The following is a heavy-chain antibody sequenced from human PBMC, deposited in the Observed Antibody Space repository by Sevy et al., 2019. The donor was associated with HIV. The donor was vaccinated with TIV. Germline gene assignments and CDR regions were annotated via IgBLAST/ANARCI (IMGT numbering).Heavy chain of an antibody. V-gene: IGHV3-30*03. J-gene: IGHJ4*02. CDR1: GFDFREYA. CDR3: ERAGMQLWSYFYF. Sequence: GGSLRLSCGASGFDFREYAMHWVRQAPGKGLEWVAAVSSDGTNTYYVDSVKGRFTISRDSSQNKQFLHMNSRRVEDADVYYCERAGMQLWSYFYFWGQGTLVTVSS. CDR2: VSSDGTNT. D-gene: IGHD5-18*01.